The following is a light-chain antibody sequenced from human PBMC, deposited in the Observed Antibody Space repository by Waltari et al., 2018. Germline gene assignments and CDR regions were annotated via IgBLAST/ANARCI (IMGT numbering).Light chain of an antibody. V-gene: IGLV3-21*04. CDR3: QVWDSSSHVV. CDR1: NIGSKN. CDR2: DDT. J-gene: IGLJ3*02. Sequence: SYVLTQPPSVSVAPGETARISRGGNNIGSKNVHWYQQRPGQAPLLVIYDDTDRPSGIPERFSGSNSGNTPTLTISRVEAGDEADYYCQVWDSSSHVVFGGGTKLTVL.